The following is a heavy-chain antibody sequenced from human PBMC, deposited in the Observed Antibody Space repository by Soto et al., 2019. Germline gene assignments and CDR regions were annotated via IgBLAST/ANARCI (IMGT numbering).Heavy chain of an antibody. CDR2: IAYDGTNK. CDR1: GFSFSISP. CDR3: ARDPKTSGGQHWAFNYFDY. J-gene: IGHJ4*02. Sequence: XGSLRLSCSASGFSFSISPMHWVRQAPGKGPDGVALIAYDGTNKFYADSVKGRFTISRDNSKSTLYLQVDSLRPEDAAVYYCARDPKTSGGQHWAFNYFDYWGQGTLVTVSS. V-gene: IGHV3-30-3*01. D-gene: IGHD7-27*01.